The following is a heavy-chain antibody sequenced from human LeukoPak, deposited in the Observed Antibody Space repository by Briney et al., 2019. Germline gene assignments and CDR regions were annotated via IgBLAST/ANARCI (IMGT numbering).Heavy chain of an antibody. CDR3: ARGSTARYYYDSSGYYRGAFDY. J-gene: IGHJ4*02. CDR1: GYTFSDYY. V-gene: IGHV1-18*04. Sequence: ASVKISCKASGYTFSDYYMYWVRQAPGQGLEWMGWISGYNGHTNYAQKLQGRVTMTTDTSTSTAYMELRSLRSDDTAVYYCARGSTARYYYDSSGYYRGAFDYWGQGTLVTVSS. D-gene: IGHD3-22*01. CDR2: ISGYNGHT.